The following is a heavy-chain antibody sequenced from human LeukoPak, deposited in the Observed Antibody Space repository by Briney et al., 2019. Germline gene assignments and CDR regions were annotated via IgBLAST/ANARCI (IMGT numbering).Heavy chain of an antibody. J-gene: IGHJ4*02. CDR2: IYSGGDT. CDR3: ARSPPASPFDY. CDR1: GFTVSRNY. D-gene: IGHD2-2*01. Sequence: GGSLRLSCAASGFTVSRNYMSWVRQALGKGLEWVSVIYSGGDTYYADSVKGRFTISRDISKNTLYLQMNNLRAEDTAFYYCARSPPASPFDYWGQGTLVTVSS. V-gene: IGHV3-53*01.